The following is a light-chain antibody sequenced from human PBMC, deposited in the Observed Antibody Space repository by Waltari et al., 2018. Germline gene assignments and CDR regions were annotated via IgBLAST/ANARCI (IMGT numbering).Light chain of an antibody. CDR1: QGISSY. CDR3: QQYNSDDWT. J-gene: IGKJ1*01. V-gene: IGKV1-8*01. CDR2: AAS. Sequence: AIRMTQSPSSLSASTGDRVTITCRASQGISSYLAWYQQKPGKAPKLLIYAASTLQKRVPSRFSGSGSGTDFTLTISCLQSEDFATYYCQQYNSDDWTFGQGTKVEI.